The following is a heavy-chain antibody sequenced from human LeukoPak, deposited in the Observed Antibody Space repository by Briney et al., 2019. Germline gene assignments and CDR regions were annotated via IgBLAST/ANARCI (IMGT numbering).Heavy chain of an antibody. J-gene: IGHJ4*02. D-gene: IGHD2-2*01. CDR3: ARLGSRAYCSSTSCSDY. CDR1: GGSISSSSYY. CDR2: IYYSGST. V-gene: IGHV4-39*01. Sequence: SETLSLTCTVSGGSISSSSYYWGWIRQPPGKGLEWIGSIYYSGSTYYTPSLKSRVTISVDTSKNQFSLKLSSVTAADTAVYYCARLGSRAYCSSTSCSDYWGQGTLVTVSS.